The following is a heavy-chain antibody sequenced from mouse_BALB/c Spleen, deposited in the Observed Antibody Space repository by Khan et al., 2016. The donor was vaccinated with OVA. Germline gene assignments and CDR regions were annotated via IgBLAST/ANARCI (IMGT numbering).Heavy chain of an antibody. V-gene: IGHV1S132*01. CDR2: IYPGSGNT. Sequence: QVQLQQSGADLVMPGAAVKLSCKASGYTFTSYWINWVKQRPGQGLEWIGEIYPGSGNTYYNDKFKGKATLTVDESSSTAYMQLSSLSSEDSAVYFGARCEYYCSGPYAMDYWGQGTSVTVAS. J-gene: IGHJ4*01. CDR1: GYTFTSYW. D-gene: IGHD6-1*01. CDR3: ARCEYYCSGPYAMDY.